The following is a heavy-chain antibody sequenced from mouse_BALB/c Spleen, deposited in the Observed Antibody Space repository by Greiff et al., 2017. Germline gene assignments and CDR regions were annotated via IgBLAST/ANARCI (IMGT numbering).Heavy chain of an antibody. V-gene: IGHV5-17*02. CDR3: ARDEGYEGFAY. Sequence: EVQVVESGGGLVQPGGSRKLSCAASGFTFSSFGMHWVRQAPEKGLEWVAYISSGSSTIYYADTVKGRFTISRDNPKNTLFLQMTSLRSEDTAMYYCARDEGYEGFAYWGQGTLVTVSA. J-gene: IGHJ3*01. CDR1: GFTFSSFG. CDR2: ISSGSSTI. D-gene: IGHD2-2*01.